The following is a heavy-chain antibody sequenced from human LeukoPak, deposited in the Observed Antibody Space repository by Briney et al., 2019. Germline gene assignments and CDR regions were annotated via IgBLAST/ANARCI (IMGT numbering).Heavy chain of an antibody. V-gene: IGHV4-59*08. D-gene: IGHD3-10*01. CDR1: GGSISSFY. Sequence: PSETLSLTCTVSGGSISSFYWSWIRQPPGKGLEWIGYIYYSGNTKYNPSLKSRVTISVDTSKNQFSLKLSSVTAADTAVYYCARTGLGVFDHYGMDVWGQGTTVTVSS. J-gene: IGHJ6*02. CDR3: ARTGLGVFDHYGMDV. CDR2: IYYSGNT.